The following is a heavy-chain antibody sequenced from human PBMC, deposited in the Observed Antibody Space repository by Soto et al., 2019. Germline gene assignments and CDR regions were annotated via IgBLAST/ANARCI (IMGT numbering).Heavy chain of an antibody. Sequence: QMQLQESGPGLVKPSQTLSLTCTVSGGSISSGDYYWSWIRQPPGKGLEWLGYIFYRGTTYYNPSLKXRXSXSXXTSTNQSSLKLNSVTAADTAVYYCARELGTSWFDPWGQGTLVTVSS. J-gene: IGHJ5*02. CDR1: GGSISSGDYY. CDR3: ARELGTSWFDP. CDR2: IFYRGTT. V-gene: IGHV4-30-4*01. D-gene: IGHD1-1*01.